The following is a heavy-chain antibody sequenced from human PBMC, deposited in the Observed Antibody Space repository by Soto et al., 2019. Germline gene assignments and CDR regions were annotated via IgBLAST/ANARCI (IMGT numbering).Heavy chain of an antibody. J-gene: IGHJ5*02. CDR3: AKDLNYDFWSGYYPLKYSWFVP. V-gene: IGHV3-23*01. CDR2: ISGSGGST. D-gene: IGHD3-3*01. Sequence: GGSLRLSCAASGFTFSSYAMSWVRQAPGKGLEWVSAISGSGGSTYYADSVKGRFTISRDNSKNTLYLQMNSLRAEDTAVYYCAKDLNYDFWSGYYPLKYSWFVPWGQGILVTVS. CDR1: GFTFSSYA.